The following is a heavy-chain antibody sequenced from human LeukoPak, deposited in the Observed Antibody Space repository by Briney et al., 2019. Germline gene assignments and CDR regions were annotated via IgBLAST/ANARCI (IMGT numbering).Heavy chain of an antibody. J-gene: IGHJ6*03. Sequence: VASVKVSCKASGYTFTGYYMHWVRQAPGQGLEWMGWINPNSGGTNYAQKFQGRVTMTRDTSISTAYMELSRLRSDDTAVYYCARGVSGSYYYYMDVWGKGTTVTVSS. D-gene: IGHD1-26*01. V-gene: IGHV1-2*02. CDR3: ARGVSGSYYYYMDV. CDR2: INPNSGGT. CDR1: GYTFTGYY.